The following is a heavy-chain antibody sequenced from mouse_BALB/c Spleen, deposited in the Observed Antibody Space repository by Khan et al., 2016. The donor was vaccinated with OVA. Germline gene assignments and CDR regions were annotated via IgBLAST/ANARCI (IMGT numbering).Heavy chain of an antibody. D-gene: IGHD1-1*02. CDR2: ISSGGTYT. Sequence: EVHLVESGGDLVKPEGSLKLSCAASGFTFSTYGMSWVRQTPDKRLEWVATISSGGTYTYYPDSVKGRFTISRDNAKNTLYLQMSSLKSEDTAMFYWARLAYYYDSEGFAYWGQGTLVTVSA. J-gene: IGHJ3*01. CDR3: ARLAYYYDSEGFAY. CDR1: GFTFSTYG. V-gene: IGHV5-6*01.